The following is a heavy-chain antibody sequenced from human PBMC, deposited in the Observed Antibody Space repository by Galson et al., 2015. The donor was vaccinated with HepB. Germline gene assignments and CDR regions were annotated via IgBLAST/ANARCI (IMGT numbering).Heavy chain of an antibody. CDR3: ARGTCGGGSCFFDY. J-gene: IGHJ4*02. CDR2: IYSGGST. V-gene: IGHV3-53*01. CDR1: GFIVSNNY. D-gene: IGHD2-15*01. Sequence: SLRLSCAASGFIVSNNYMNWVRQAPGKGLEWVSGIYSGGSTYYTDSVKGRFTISRDTSKNTMSLQMNSLRAEDTAVYYCARGTCGGGSCFFDYWGQGTLVAVSS.